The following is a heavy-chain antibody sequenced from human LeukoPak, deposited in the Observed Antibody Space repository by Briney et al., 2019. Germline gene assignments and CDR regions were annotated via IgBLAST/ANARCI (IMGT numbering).Heavy chain of an antibody. CDR3: ARESGEMATIDY. CDR2: ISSSSSYI. J-gene: IGHJ4*02. CDR1: GFTSSSFG. D-gene: IGHD5-24*01. Sequence: GGSLRLSCAASGFTSSSFGMNWVRQAPGKGLEWVSSISSSSSYIYYADSVKGRFTISRDNAKNSLYLQMNSLRAEDTAVYYCARESGEMATIDYWGQGTLVTVSS. V-gene: IGHV3-21*01.